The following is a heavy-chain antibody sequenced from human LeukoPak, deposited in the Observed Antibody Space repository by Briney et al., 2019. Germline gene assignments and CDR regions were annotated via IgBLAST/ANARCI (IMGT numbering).Heavy chain of an antibody. Sequence: PGRSLRLSCAASGFTFSSYAMHWVRQAPGKGLEWVAVISYDGSNKDYADSVKGRFTISRDNSKTTLYMQMNSLRAEDTAVYYCAAGIVVVTASFDYWGQGTLVTVSS. D-gene: IGHD2-21*02. V-gene: IGHV3-30-3*01. CDR1: GFTFSSYA. J-gene: IGHJ4*02. CDR2: ISYDGSNK. CDR3: AAGIVVVTASFDY.